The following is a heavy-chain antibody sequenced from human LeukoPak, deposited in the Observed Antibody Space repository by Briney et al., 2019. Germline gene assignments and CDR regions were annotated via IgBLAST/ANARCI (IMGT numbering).Heavy chain of an antibody. V-gene: IGHV4-59*08. Sequence: PSETLSLTCTVSGGSIRSYYWSWIRQPPGKELEWIGYIHDSGSTNYNPSLKSRLTISVDTSKNQFFLKLSSVTAADTAVYYCARHRSRFTSGYDIWGQGTMVTVSS. CDR1: GGSIRSYY. D-gene: IGHD3-22*01. CDR3: ARHRSRFTSGYDI. J-gene: IGHJ3*02. CDR2: IHDSGST.